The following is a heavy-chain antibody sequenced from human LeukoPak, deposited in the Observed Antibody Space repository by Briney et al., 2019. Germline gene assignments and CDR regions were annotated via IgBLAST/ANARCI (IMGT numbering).Heavy chain of an antibody. V-gene: IGHV4-38-2*02. D-gene: IGHD2-2*02. J-gene: IGHJ4*02. CDR3: ASQQFQLPYY. CDR2: IYHTGTT. Sequence: PSETLSLTCTVSGYSISRGYYWAWIRQPPAKGLEWIGSIYHTGTTDYNPSLKSRVTISVDTSKNQFSLKLSSVTAADTAVYYCASQQFQLPYYWGQGSLVTVSS. CDR1: GYSISRGYY.